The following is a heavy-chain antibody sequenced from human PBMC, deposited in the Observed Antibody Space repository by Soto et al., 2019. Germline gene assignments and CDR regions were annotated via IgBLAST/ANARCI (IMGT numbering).Heavy chain of an antibody. J-gene: IGHJ4*02. CDR2: IYSGVST. V-gene: IGHV3-66*01. CDR1: GFTVSSNY. D-gene: IGHD2-15*01. CDR3: ARGWWAHFDY. Sequence: EVQLVESGGGLVQPGGSLRLSCAASGFTVSSNYTNWVRQAPGKGLEWVSVIYSGVSTYYADSVKGRFTISRDNSKNTLYLQMNTLRAEDTAVYYCARGWWAHFDYWGQGTLVTVSS.